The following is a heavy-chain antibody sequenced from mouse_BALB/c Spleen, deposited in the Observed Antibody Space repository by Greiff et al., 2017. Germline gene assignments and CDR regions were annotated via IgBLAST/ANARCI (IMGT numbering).Heavy chain of an antibody. CDR3: ARQGNYDAMDY. CDR1: GYTFTSYW. V-gene: IGHV1-69*02. D-gene: IGHD2-1*01. CDR2: IDPSDSET. J-gene: IGHJ4*01. Sequence: QVQLQQPGAELVKPGAPVKLSCKASGYTFTSYWMNWVKQRPGRGLEWIGRIDPSDSETHYNQKFKDKATLTVDKSSSTAYIQLSSLTSEDSAVYYCARQGNYDAMDYWGQGTSVTVSS.